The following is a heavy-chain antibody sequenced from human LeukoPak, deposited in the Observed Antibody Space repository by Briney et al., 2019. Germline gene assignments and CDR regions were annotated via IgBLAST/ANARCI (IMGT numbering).Heavy chain of an antibody. CDR1: GGSISSYY. D-gene: IGHD6-13*01. J-gene: IGHJ5*02. CDR3: ARDGVAAAAGRFDP. Sequence: SETLSLTCTVSGGSISSYYWSWIRQPPGKGLEWIGYIYYSGSTNYNPSLKSRVTISADTSKNQFSLKLSSVTAADTAVYYCARDGVAAAAGRFDPWGQGTLVTVSS. CDR2: IYYSGST. V-gene: IGHV4-59*01.